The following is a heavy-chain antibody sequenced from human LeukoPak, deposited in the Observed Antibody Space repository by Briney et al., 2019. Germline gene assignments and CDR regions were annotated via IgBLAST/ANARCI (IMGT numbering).Heavy chain of an antibody. CDR1: GFTFSSYG. Sequence: QPGRSLRLSCAASGFTFSSYGMHWVRQAPGKGLEWVAVIWYDGSNKYYADSVKGRFTISRDNSKNTLYLQMNSLRAEDTAVYYCARGGHDYGDYGLDYWGQGTLVTVSS. D-gene: IGHD4-17*01. CDR2: IWYDGSNK. V-gene: IGHV3-33*01. CDR3: ARGGHDYGDYGLDY. J-gene: IGHJ4*02.